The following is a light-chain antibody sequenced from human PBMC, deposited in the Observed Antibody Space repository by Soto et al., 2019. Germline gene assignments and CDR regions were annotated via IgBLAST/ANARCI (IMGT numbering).Light chain of an antibody. J-gene: IGLJ1*01. CDR2: EDT. CDR3: CSYAGHSTFLYV. Sequence: QSALTQPASVSGSPGQSITISCTGTSSDVGSYNLVSWFQQCPGTAPKLLIFEDTKRPSGISNRLSGSKSGNTASLTISGLQAEDEADYYCCSYAGHSTFLYVFGTGTKLTVL. V-gene: IGLV2-23*02. CDR1: SSDVGSYNL.